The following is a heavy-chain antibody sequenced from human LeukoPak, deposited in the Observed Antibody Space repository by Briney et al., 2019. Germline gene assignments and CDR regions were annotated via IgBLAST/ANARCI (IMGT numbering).Heavy chain of an antibody. D-gene: IGHD3-10*02. J-gene: IGHJ4*02. V-gene: IGHV3-13*01. CDR1: GFTFSSHD. Sequence: PGGSLRLSCAASGFTFSSHDMYWVRQTGKRLEWVAASDSTGDTYYLDSVKGRFTISRETVKNSLSLQMNSLRVGDTGAYYCARGKTGDDYVVFDYWGQGVLVTVSS. CDR2: SDSTGDT. CDR3: ARGKTGDDYVVFDY.